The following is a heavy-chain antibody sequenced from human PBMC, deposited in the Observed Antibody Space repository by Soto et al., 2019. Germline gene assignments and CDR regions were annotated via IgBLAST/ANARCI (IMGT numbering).Heavy chain of an antibody. CDR3: ARDRSNSPDYFDY. CDR2: IYYSGKT. J-gene: IGHJ4*02. Sequence: SETLSLTCTVSGGSISSDDYYWTWIRQPPGKGLEWIGYIYYSGKTNYTPSLESRLTISIDRSKNQFSLTLSSVSAADTALYYCARDRSNSPDYFDYWGQGTLVTVSS. D-gene: IGHD6-6*01. CDR1: GGSISSDDYY. V-gene: IGHV4-30-4*01.